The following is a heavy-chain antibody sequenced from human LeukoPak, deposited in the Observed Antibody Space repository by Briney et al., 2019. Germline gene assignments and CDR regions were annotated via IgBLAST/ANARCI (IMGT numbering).Heavy chain of an antibody. D-gene: IGHD2-2*01. Sequence: GGSLRLSCAASGFTFSSYSMNWVRQAPGKGLEWVSSISSSSSYIYYADSVKGRFTISRDNAKNSLYLQMNSLRAEDTAIYYCVKDRPCETCMPMDAWGQGTTVTVSS. CDR2: ISSSSSYI. J-gene: IGHJ6*02. V-gene: IGHV3-21*04. CDR1: GFTFSSYS. CDR3: VKDRPCETCMPMDA.